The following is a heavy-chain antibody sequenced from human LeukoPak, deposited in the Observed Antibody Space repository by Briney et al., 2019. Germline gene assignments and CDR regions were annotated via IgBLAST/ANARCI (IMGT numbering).Heavy chain of an antibody. CDR3: AKSNGYGLVDI. CDR1: DHSVSTDYY. Sequence: SETLSLTCIVSDHSVSTDYYWGWIRPPPGKGLEWIGSIYHSGSTYYNPSLKSRVTISVDTSKNEFSLKLTSVTAADTAVYYCAKSNGYGLVDIWGQGTMVTVSS. J-gene: IGHJ3*02. CDR2: IYHSGST. V-gene: IGHV4-38-2*02. D-gene: IGHD3-10*01.